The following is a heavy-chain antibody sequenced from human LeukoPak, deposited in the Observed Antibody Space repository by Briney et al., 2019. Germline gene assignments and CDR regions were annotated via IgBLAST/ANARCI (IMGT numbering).Heavy chain of an antibody. CDR1: GFSVNNNY. V-gene: IGHV3-66*01. D-gene: IGHD2-2*03. CDR2: IYSGDTT. J-gene: IGHJ4*02. CDR3: VRDGYCSSTSCSFSFDY. Sequence: PGGSLRLSCTASGFSVNNNYISWVRQAPGRGLEWVSVIYSGDTTFYADSVKDRFTISRDNVKNSLYLQMNSLRAEDTAVYYCVRDGYCSSTSCSFSFDYWGQGTLVTVSS.